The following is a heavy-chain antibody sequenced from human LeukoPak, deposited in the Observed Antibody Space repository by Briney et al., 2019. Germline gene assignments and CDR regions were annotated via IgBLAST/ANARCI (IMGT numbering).Heavy chain of an antibody. CDR1: GFTVSSNY. D-gene: IGHD3-22*01. Sequence: PGGSLRLSCAASGFTVSSNYMSWVRQAPGKGLEWVSVIYSGGSTYYADSVKGRFTISRDNSKNTLYLQMNSLRAEDTAVYYCARGLRITMIVVVSAFDIWGQGTMVTVSS. CDR3: ARGLRITMIVVVSAFDI. V-gene: IGHV3-53*01. CDR2: IYSGGST. J-gene: IGHJ3*02.